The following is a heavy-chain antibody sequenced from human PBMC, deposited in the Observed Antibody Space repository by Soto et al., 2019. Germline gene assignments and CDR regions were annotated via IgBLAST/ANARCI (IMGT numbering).Heavy chain of an antibody. J-gene: IGHJ4*02. V-gene: IGHV4-38-2*02. CDR1: VYSITSFYY. CDR3: KRVVAGIDY. D-gene: IGHD6-19*01. CDR2: FYYGGIT. Sequence: PSETLSLTCYLSVYSITSFYYWCWGRQPPGKGLEWIGIFYYGGITFYNPSRKSLVTISVDASKNNFSLRLTSVTAADTAVYFCKRVVAGIDYWGQRTMVTVSS.